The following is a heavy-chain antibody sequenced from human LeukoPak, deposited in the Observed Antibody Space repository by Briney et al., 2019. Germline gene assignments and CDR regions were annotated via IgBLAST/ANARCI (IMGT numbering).Heavy chain of an antibody. CDR3: ARQDTAMVTPIDY. CDR1: GYSFTNYW. V-gene: IGHV5-51*01. J-gene: IGHJ4*01. Sequence: HAESLKISCKGSGYSFTNYWIAWVRQMPGKGLEWMGIIYPGDSDMRYSPSFQGQVTISADRSINTAYLQWSSLKASDTGMYYCARQDTAMVTPIDYWGHGTLATVSS. D-gene: IGHD5-18*01. CDR2: IYPGDSDM.